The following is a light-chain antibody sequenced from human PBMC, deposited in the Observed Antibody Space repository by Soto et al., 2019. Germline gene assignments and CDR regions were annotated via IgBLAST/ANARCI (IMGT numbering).Light chain of an antibody. Sequence: SYELTQPPSVSVAPGQAAMISCEGTNIGLKSVHWYQQKPGQAPVLVVYEDSDRPSGIPEQFSGSSSGNTATLTISRGEAGNEADYYCQVWDSASDHYVFGTGTKVTVL. CDR3: QVWDSASDHYV. CDR1: NIGLKS. J-gene: IGLJ1*01. CDR2: EDS. V-gene: IGLV3-21*02.